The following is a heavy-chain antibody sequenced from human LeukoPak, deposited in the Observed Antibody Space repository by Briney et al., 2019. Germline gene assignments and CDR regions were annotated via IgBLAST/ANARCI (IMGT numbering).Heavy chain of an antibody. D-gene: IGHD4-23*01. CDR2: IYTSEST. Sequence: SETLSLTCTVSGGSISSGSYYWSWIRQPAGKGLEWIGRIYTSESTNYNPSLKSRVTISVDTSKNQFSLKLSSVTAADTAVYYCARGSVVARFDYWGQGTLVTVSS. CDR1: GGSISSGSYY. CDR3: ARGSVVARFDY. J-gene: IGHJ4*02. V-gene: IGHV4-61*02.